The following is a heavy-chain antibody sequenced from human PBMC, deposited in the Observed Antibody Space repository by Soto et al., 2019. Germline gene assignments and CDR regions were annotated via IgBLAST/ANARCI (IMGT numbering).Heavy chain of an antibody. CDR3: ARGADIVATIVPYYYYGMDV. D-gene: IGHD5-12*01. Sequence: ERGASVKVSCKASGYTFTGYYMHWVRQAPGQGLEWMGWINPNSGGTNYAQKFQGWVTMTRDTSISTAYMELSRLRSDDTAVYYCARGADIVATIVPYYYYGMDVWGQGTTVTVSS. CDR2: INPNSGGT. J-gene: IGHJ6*02. CDR1: GYTFTGYY. V-gene: IGHV1-2*04.